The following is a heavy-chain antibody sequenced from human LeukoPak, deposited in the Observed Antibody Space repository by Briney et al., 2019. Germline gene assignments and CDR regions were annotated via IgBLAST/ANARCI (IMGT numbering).Heavy chain of an antibody. Sequence: PSETLSLTCTVSGGSISSYYWSWIRQPAGKGLEWIGRTYTSGSTNYNPSLKSRVTMSVDTSKNQFSLKLSSVTAADTAVYYCARGRGTVTTILDPFGWFDPWGQGTLVTVSS. CDR3: ARGRGTVTTILDPFGWFDP. CDR2: TYTSGST. V-gene: IGHV4-4*07. D-gene: IGHD4-11*01. CDR1: GGSISSYY. J-gene: IGHJ5*02.